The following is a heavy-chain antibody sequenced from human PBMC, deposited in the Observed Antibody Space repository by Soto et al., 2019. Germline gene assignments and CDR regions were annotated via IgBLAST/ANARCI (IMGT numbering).Heavy chain of an antibody. D-gene: IGHD3-10*01. CDR1: GYSISRGYY. V-gene: IGHV4-38-2*02. CDR3: ARDDYYGSGSYYNGRLNWFDP. Sequence: KTSETLYLTCAVSGYSISRGYYWGWIRQPPGKGLEWIGSIYHSGSTYHNPSLKSRVTISVDTSKNQFSLKLSSVTAADTAVYYCARDDYYGSGSYYNGRLNWFDPWGQGTLVTVSS. CDR2: IYHSGST. J-gene: IGHJ5*02.